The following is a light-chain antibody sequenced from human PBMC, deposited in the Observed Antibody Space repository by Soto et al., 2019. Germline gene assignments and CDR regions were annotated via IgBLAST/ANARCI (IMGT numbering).Light chain of an antibody. CDR2: KAS. Sequence: DIQMTQSPSTLSASVGDRVTITCRASQGISSWLAWYQQKPGKAPKLLIYKASSLESGVPSRFSGSGSGTEFTLTISSLEPEDFAVYHCQQRNNWPSLTFGGGTKVDIK. CDR1: QGISSW. J-gene: IGKJ4*01. V-gene: IGKV1-5*03. CDR3: QQRNNWPSLT.